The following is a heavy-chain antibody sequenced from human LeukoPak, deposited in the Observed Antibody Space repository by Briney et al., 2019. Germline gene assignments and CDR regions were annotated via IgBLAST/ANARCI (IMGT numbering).Heavy chain of an antibody. V-gene: IGHV3-30*02. CDR3: AKDRSPNRSYYFDF. CDR1: GFTLSDYY. J-gene: IGHJ4*02. Sequence: PGGSLRLSCAASGFTLSDYYMSWIRQAPGKGLEWVAFIRYDGSNKYYADSVKGRFTISRDNSKNTLYLQMNSLRAEDTAVYYCAKDRSPNRSYYFDFWGQGTLVTVSS. CDR2: IRYDGSNK. D-gene: IGHD2-8*01.